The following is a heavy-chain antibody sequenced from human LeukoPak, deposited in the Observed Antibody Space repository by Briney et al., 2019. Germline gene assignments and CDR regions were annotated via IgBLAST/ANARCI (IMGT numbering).Heavy chain of an antibody. Sequence: GGSLRLSCAASGFSLSTSWMTWVRQAPGKGLEWVANIRRDGGEIYYMDSVKGRFAIFRDNAKNSLYLQMNSLRVEDTAVYYCVRDGDDWNDFDHWGQGTLVTVSS. J-gene: IGHJ4*02. D-gene: IGHD1-1*01. CDR1: GFSLSTSW. CDR2: IRRDGGEI. CDR3: VRDGDDWNDFDH. V-gene: IGHV3-7*01.